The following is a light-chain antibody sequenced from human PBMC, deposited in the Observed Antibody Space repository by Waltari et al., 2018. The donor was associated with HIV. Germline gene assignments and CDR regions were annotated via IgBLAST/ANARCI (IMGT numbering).Light chain of an antibody. CDR2: DDH. CDR3: ASWDDSVTGSNWV. J-gene: IGLJ3*02. CDR1: NSNIGRNT. V-gene: IGLV1-44*01. Sequence: QSVLTQPPSASGTPGQRVFISCSGSNSNIGRNTVHWYQHLPGTAPKLLIYDDHMRPSRDPDRFSGSRSGTSASLAICVLHSEDEAHYFCASWDDSVTGSNWVFGGGTRLTVL.